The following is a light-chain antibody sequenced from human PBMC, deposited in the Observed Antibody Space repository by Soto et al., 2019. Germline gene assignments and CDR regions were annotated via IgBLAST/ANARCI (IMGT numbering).Light chain of an antibody. V-gene: IGKV3-20*01. CDR3: QQYDSSPLYT. CDR2: GAS. Sequence: ETVLAQSPGTLSLAPGERATLSCRASHSISSSYLAWYQQKPGQAPRLLIYGASTRATGIPDRFSGSGSGTDFTFTIIGLQAEDSAVYYCQQYDSSPLYTFGPGTTVHIK. J-gene: IGKJ3*01. CDR1: HSISSSY.